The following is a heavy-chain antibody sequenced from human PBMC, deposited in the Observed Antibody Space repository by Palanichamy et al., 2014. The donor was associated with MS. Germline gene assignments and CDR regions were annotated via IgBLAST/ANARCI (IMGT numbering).Heavy chain of an antibody. CDR1: GFTLSSFS. J-gene: IGHJ4*02. Sequence: EVQLVESGGGLVQPGGSLRLSCAASGFTLSSFSMNWVRQAPGKGLEWVSYISTSSSAIFYADSVKDRFTISRDNAKNSLYLQMDSLRDEDTAVYYCARHPVATYYFDFWGQGSLVAVSS. CDR2: ISTSSSAI. CDR3: ARHPVATYYFDF. V-gene: IGHV3-48*02. D-gene: IGHD5-12*01.